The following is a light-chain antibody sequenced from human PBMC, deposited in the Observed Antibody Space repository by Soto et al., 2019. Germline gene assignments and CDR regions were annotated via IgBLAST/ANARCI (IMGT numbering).Light chain of an antibody. CDR2: DVS. V-gene: IGLV2-14*01. Sequence: HSVLTQPASVSGSPGQSINISCTGTSSDVGGYNYVSWYQHHPGKAPELIIYDVSNRPSGVSNPFSGSKSGNTASLTISGLQPEDEADYYCSSYTTSNTRQIVFGTGTKVTVL. CDR1: SSDVGGYNY. CDR3: SSYTTSNTRQIV. J-gene: IGLJ1*01.